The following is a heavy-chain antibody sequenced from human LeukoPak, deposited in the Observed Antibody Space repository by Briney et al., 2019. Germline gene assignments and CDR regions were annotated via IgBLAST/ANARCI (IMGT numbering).Heavy chain of an antibody. CDR3: ARLGPYCTNGVCSGWFDP. CDR1: GWSFSGYY. D-gene: IGHD2-8*01. J-gene: IGHJ5*02. V-gene: IGHV4-34*01. Sequence: SEALSLTCAVCGWSFSGYYWSLIRQPPRTGREWIGEIKHSGSTKSNPSLKSRVTISVDTSKTQFYLKLSSVTAAETAVYYWARLGPYCTNGVCSGWFDPWGQGTLVTVSS. CDR2: IKHSGST.